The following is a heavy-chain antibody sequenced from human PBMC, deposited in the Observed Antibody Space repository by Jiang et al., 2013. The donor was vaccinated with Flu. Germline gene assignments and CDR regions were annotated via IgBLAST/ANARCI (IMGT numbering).Heavy chain of an antibody. CDR2: VNAGNGHT. CDR3: ARSFFISDSLPHYFSGLDV. J-gene: IGHJ6*02. Sequence: GAEVKKPGASVRISCKASRFTFTNYAIHWVRQAPGQGLEWMGWVNAGNGHTKFLQKFQGRVTMTRDTSATTAYMELHSLRSEDTALYYCARSFFISDSLPHYFSGLDVWGQGTTVT. D-gene: IGHD2-21*02. CDR1: RFTFTNYA. V-gene: IGHV1-3*01.